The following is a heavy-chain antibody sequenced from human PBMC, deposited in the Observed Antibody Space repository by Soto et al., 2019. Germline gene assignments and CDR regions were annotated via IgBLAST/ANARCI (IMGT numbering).Heavy chain of an antibody. D-gene: IGHD1-26*01. CDR3: ARNRGSYYTTQYYYYGMDV. Sequence: QVQLVQSGAEVKKPGASVKVSCKASGYTFTSYAMHWVRQAPGQRLEWMGWINAGNGNTKYSQKFQGRVTITRDTSASTAYMELSSLRSEDTAVYYCARNRGSYYTTQYYYYGMDVWGQGTTVTVSS. CDR2: INAGNGNT. V-gene: IGHV1-3*01. J-gene: IGHJ6*02. CDR1: GYTFTSYA.